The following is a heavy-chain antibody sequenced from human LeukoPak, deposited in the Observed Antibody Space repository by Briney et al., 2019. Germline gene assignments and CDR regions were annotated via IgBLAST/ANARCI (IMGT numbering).Heavy chain of an antibody. V-gene: IGHV4-59*11. D-gene: IGHD5-12*01. CDR1: VGSISSHY. CDR3: ARGPGGRYSGYDWYY. CDR2: FYYSGSN. J-gene: IGHJ4*02. Sequence: PSETLSLTCTDSVGSISSHYWSWIRQPPGKGLEGIGYFYYSGSNKYNPSLTSRVTISVAKSKNQLSLTLSSVTAADTAVYNCARGPGGRYSGYDWYYWGQGTLVTVSS.